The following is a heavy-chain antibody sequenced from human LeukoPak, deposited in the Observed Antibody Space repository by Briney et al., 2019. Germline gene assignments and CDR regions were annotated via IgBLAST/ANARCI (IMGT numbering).Heavy chain of an antibody. J-gene: IGHJ4*02. V-gene: IGHV3-23*01. Sequence: GGSLRLSCAASGFTFTNYAMSWVRQAPGKGLEWVSAIFGSGSSTYYADSVKGRFTISRDNSKNTLYLQMNSLRAEDTAVYYCAKVPLITAFKYFDYWGQGTLVTVSS. D-gene: IGHD3-16*01. CDR1: GFTFTNYA. CDR2: IFGSGSST. CDR3: AKVPLITAFKYFDY.